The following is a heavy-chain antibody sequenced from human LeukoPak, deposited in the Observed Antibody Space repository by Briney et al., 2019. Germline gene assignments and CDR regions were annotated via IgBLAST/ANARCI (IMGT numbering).Heavy chain of an antibody. V-gene: IGHV4-30-2*01. J-gene: IGHJ5*02. CDR3: AREVLAAAYNWFDP. CDR1: GGSISSGGYS. CDR2: IYHSGST. Sequence: PSQTLSLTCAVSGGSISSGGYSWSWIRQPPGKGLEWIGYIYHSGSTYYNPSLKSRVTISVDRSKNQFSLKLSSVTAADTAVYYCAREVLAAAYNWFDPWGQEPWSPSPQ. D-gene: IGHD6-13*01.